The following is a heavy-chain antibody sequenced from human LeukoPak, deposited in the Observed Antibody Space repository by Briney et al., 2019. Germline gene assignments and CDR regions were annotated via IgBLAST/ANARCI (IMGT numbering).Heavy chain of an antibody. D-gene: IGHD3-10*01. Sequence: GRSLRLSCAASGFTFSSYGMHWVRQAPGKGLEWVAVIWYDGSNKYYADSVKGRFTISRDNSKNTLYLQMSSLRAEDTAVYYCARGRGRVSISMVRGVINYYGMDVWGQGTTVTVSS. CDR1: GFTFSSYG. V-gene: IGHV3-33*01. CDR2: IWYDGSNK. J-gene: IGHJ6*02. CDR3: ARGRGRVSISMVRGVINYYGMDV.